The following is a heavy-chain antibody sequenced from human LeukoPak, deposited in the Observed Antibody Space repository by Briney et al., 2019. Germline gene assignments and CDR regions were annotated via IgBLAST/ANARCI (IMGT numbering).Heavy chain of an antibody. V-gene: IGHV3-11*05. Sequence: GGSLRLSCAASGFTFSDYYMSWIRQAPGKGLEWVSSISSSSSYIYYADSVKGRFTISRDNAKNSLYLQMNSLRAEDTALYYCAKEFLNSSSWYSWGQGTLVTVSS. CDR3: AKEFLNSSSWYS. CDR1: GFTFSDYY. J-gene: IGHJ4*02. CDR2: ISSSSSYI. D-gene: IGHD6-13*01.